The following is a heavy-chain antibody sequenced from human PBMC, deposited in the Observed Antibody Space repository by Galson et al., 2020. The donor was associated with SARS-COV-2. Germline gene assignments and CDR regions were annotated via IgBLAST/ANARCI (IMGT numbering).Heavy chain of an antibody. CDR1: GVSIKSSSYH. CDR2: VLSTGST. D-gene: IGHD2-21*02. Sequence: SETLSLTCSVSGVSIKSSSYHWVWNGQPPGKGREGVASVLSTGSTSDNPALKSLVTISVDTSKNQLSLMVTSVAAADAADYYCARLANTARVTIRVTTSRDQSYIRLNLVTNAEAAVDSCARCGATVAWLYWGQGAVVGVYS. J-gene: IGHJ4*02. V-gene: IGHV4-39*01. CDR3: ARLANTARVTIRVTTSRDQSYIRLNLVTNAEAAVDSCARCGATVAWLY.